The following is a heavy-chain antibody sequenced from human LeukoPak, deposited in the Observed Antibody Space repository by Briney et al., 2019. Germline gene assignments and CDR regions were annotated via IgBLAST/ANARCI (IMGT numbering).Heavy chain of an antibody. J-gene: IGHJ4*02. D-gene: IGHD1-14*01. CDR1: LDSTTSNFW. CDR2: THRSGSP. Sequence: SETLSLTCTVSLDSTTSNFWSWVRQPPGKSLEWIGETHRSGSPNYNPSLQSRVTISIDRSRNQIVLELSSVTAADTAVYYCAREILGGFNPGAYWGQGTLVTVSS. V-gene: IGHV4-4*02. CDR3: AREILGGFNPGAY.